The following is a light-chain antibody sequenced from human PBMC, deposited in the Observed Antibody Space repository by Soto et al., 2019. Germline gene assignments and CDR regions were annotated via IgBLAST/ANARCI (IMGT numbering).Light chain of an antibody. CDR3: QSYDSSLSGSV. CDR2: GNS. V-gene: IGLV1-40*01. Sequence: QLVLTQPPSASGTPGQRVTISCSGSSSNIGSNYVYWYRHLPGTAPKLLIYGNSNRPSGVPDRFSGSKSGTSASLAITGLQAEDEADYYCQSYDSSLSGSVFGTGTKLTVL. CDR1: SSNIGSNY. J-gene: IGLJ1*01.